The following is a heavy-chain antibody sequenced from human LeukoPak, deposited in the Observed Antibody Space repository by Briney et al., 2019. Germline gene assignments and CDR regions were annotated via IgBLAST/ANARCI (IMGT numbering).Heavy chain of an antibody. J-gene: IGHJ4*02. CDR2: IYYSGST. CDR3: ASDGGDLPRGFDY. Sequence: SETLSLTCTVSGGSISSSSYYWGWVRQPPGKGLEWIGSIYYSGSTYYNPSLKSRVTISVDTSKNQFSLKLSSVTAADTAVYYCASDGGDLPRGFDYWGQGTLVTVSS. D-gene: IGHD2-21*02. V-gene: IGHV4-39*01. CDR1: GGSISSSSYY.